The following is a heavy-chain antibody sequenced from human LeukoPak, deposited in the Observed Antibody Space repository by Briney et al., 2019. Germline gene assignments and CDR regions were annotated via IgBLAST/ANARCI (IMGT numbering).Heavy chain of an antibody. CDR3: ARQGSSSWYKAFDI. V-gene: IGHV4-61*02. D-gene: IGHD6-13*01. J-gene: IGHJ3*02. CDR2: IYTSGST. CDR1: GGSISSGSYY. Sequence: SETLSLTCTVSGGSISSGSYYLSWIRQPAGKGLEWIGRIYTSGSTNYNPSLKSRVTISVDTSKNQFSLKLSSVTAADTAVYYCARQGSSSWYKAFDIWGQGTMVTVSS.